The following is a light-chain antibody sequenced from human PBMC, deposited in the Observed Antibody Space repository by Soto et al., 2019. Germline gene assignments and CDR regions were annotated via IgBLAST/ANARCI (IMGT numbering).Light chain of an antibody. CDR3: QQYNNWPYT. CDR2: DAS. J-gene: IGKJ2*01. V-gene: IGKV3-15*01. CDR1: QSVGHN. Sequence: EIVLTHSPATLSVSPGERATLSCRASQSVGHNLAWYQQRPGQPPRLLIYDASTMATDIPGRFSGGGSGTEFTLTISSLQSEDFAVYYCQQYNNWPYTFGQGTKLQIK.